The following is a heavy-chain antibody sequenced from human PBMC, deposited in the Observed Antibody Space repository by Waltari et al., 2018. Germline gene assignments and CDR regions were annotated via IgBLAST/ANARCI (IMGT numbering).Heavy chain of an antibody. CDR1: GYTFTSYA. CDR3: ARGSGSYYVEWWFDP. V-gene: IGHV1-3*01. D-gene: IGHD1-26*01. Sequence: QVQLVQSGAEVKKPGASVKVSCKASGYTFTSYAMHWVRQAPGQRLEWIGWINAGNGNTKYSQKFQGRVTITRDTSASTAYMELSSLRSEDTAVYYCARGSGSYYVEWWFDPWGQGTLVTVSS. J-gene: IGHJ5*02. CDR2: INAGNGNT.